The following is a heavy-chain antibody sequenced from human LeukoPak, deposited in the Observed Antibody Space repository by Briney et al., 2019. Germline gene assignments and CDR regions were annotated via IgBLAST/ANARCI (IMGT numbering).Heavy chain of an antibody. CDR3: ARVHQSGIAAAGFYYYYYGMDV. D-gene: IGHD6-13*01. J-gene: IGHJ6*02. CDR2: IYSGGST. CDR1: GFTVSSNY. Sequence: PGGSLRLSCAASGFTVSSNYMSWVRQAPGKGLEWVSVIYSGGSTYYADSVKGRFTISRDNSKNTLYLQMNSLRAEDTAVYYCARVHQSGIAAAGFYYYYYGMDVWGQGTTVTVSS. V-gene: IGHV3-53*01.